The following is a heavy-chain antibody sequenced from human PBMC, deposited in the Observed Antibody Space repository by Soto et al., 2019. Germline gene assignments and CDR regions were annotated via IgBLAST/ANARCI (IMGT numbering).Heavy chain of an antibody. Sequence: KFQGRVTITRDTSASTAYMELSSLRSEDTAVYYCARDMGATDSWGQGTLVTVSS. V-gene: IGHV1-3*01. D-gene: IGHD1-26*01. CDR3: ARDMGATDS. J-gene: IGHJ4*02.